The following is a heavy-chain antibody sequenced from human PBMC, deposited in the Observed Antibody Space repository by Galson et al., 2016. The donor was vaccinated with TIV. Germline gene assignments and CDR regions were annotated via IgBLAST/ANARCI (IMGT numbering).Heavy chain of an antibody. Sequence: SCKASGYTFTDYAISWVRQAPGQGLEWMGWINTYNGDTNFAQKFQGRVTMTTETSTSTVYMDLRNLRSDDTAVYYCARSGCIHGLVGLPSSFCYLDIWGRGTLVTVSS. CDR3: ARSGCIHGLVGLPSSFCYLDI. CDR1: GYTFTDYA. J-gene: IGHJ2*01. CDR2: INTYNGDT. V-gene: IGHV1-18*01. D-gene: IGHD5-18*01.